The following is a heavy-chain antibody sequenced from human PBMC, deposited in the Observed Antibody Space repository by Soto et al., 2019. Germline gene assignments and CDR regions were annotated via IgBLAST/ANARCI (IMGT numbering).Heavy chain of an antibody. CDR3: ARVERAYCGGDCYDY. Sequence: EVQLVESGGGLVKPGGSLRLSCAASGFTFSSYSMNWVRQAPGKGLEWVSSISSSSSYIYYANSVKGPFTISRDNAKNSLYLQRNRLRDEDTAVYYCARVERAYCGGDCYDYWGQGTLVTVSS. CDR1: GFTFSSYS. CDR2: ISSSSSYI. V-gene: IGHV3-21*01. D-gene: IGHD2-21*01. J-gene: IGHJ4*02.